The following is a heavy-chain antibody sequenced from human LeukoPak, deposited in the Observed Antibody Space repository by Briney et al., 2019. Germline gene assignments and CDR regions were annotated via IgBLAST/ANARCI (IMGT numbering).Heavy chain of an antibody. D-gene: IGHD5-24*01. Sequence: SQTLSLTCTVSGGSISSGSYYWSWIRQHPGKGLEWIGYISYSGSTYYNPSLKSRVTISVDMSKIQFSVKVSSVPEADPAVYYCARDLGADGYNLRNWFDPWGQGTMVTVSS. J-gene: IGHJ5*02. CDR1: GGSISSGSYY. CDR3: ARDLGADGYNLRNWFDP. V-gene: IGHV4-31*03. CDR2: ISYSGST.